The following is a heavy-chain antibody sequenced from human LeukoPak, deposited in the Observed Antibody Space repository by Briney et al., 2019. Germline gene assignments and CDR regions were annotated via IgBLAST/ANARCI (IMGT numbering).Heavy chain of an antibody. CDR3: AKAPAVGSYYFFDS. CDR1: GFTFSNYA. D-gene: IGHD1-26*01. Sequence: GGSLRLSCAPSGFTFSNYARNWVPQAPGRGLEGVSALSGSGASTYYADSVKGGFTISRDNSKNTLYLQIHSLSPEDSAVYYCAKAPAVGSYYFFDSWGQGTLLTVSS. CDR2: LSGSGAST. J-gene: IGHJ4*02. V-gene: IGHV3-23*01.